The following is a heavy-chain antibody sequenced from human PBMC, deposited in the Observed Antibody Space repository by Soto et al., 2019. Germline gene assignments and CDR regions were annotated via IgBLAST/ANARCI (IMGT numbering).Heavy chain of an antibody. V-gene: IGHV3-66*01. D-gene: IGHD1-20*01. Sequence: VQLVESGGGLVQPGGSLRLSCAASGFTVSSNYMSWVRQAPGKGLEWVSVIYSGGSTYYADSVKGRFTISRDNSKNTLYLQMNSLRAEDTAVYYCARDSNWNYYYYMDVWGKGTTVTVSS. CDR3: ARDSNWNYYYYMDV. CDR1: GFTVSSNY. J-gene: IGHJ6*03. CDR2: IYSGGST.